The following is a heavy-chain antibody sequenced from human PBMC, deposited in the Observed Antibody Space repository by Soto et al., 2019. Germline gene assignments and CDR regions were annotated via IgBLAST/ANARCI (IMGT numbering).Heavy chain of an antibody. CDR2: ATGSGGST. D-gene: IGHD3-3*01. J-gene: IGHJ4*02. V-gene: IGHV3-23*01. CDR1: GFTFSSYA. Sequence: EVQLLESGGGLVQPGGSLRLSCGASGFTFSSYAMNWVRQAPGKGLEWVSSATGSGGSTYYADSVKGRFTISRDNSKNRLYLHINSLRAEDTAVYYCAKDTEFNFWSGYADYWGQGTRVTVSS. CDR3: AKDTEFNFWSGYADY.